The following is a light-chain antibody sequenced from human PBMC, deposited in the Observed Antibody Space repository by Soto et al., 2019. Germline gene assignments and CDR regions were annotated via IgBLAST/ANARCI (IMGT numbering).Light chain of an antibody. J-gene: IGKJ1*01. Sequence: EIVLTQCTGTLSLSPGERGTLSCRASQTVSSNFLAWYQQKPGQAPRLLIFDASTRATGIPDRFTGSGSGTDFNLTISSLEPEDFAVYYCQCYGDPSKTCGQGTKVDIK. CDR1: QTVSSNF. CDR2: DAS. CDR3: QCYGDPSKT. V-gene: IGKV3-20*01.